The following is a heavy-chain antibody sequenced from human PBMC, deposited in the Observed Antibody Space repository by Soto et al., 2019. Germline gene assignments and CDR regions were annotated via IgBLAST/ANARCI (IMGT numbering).Heavy chain of an antibody. CDR1: GGSISRINW. CDR3: ARGRYFDWLLSHYYYGMDV. V-gene: IGHV4-4*02. CDR2: VYHSGST. D-gene: IGHD3-9*01. J-gene: IGHJ6*02. Sequence: PSETLSLTCAVSGGSISRINWWRWVRQPPGKGLEWGGEVYHSGSTNYNPSLKSRVTISVDKSKNQFSLKLSSVTAADTAVYYCARGRYFDWLLSHYYYGMDVWGQGTTVTVSS.